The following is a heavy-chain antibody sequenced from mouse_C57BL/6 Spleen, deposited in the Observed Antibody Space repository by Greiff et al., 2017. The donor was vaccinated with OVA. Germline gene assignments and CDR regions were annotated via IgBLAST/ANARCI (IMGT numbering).Heavy chain of an antibody. CDR3: TREIYDGDYWYFDV. D-gene: IGHD2-3*01. CDR1: GYTFTSYW. J-gene: IGHJ1*03. Sequence: VQLQQSGTVLARPGASVKMSCKTSGYTFTSYWMHWVKQRPGQGLEWIGAIYPGNSDTSYNQKFKGKAKLTAVTSASTAYMELSSLTNEDSAVYYCTREIYDGDYWYFDVWGTGTTVTVSS. V-gene: IGHV1-5*01. CDR2: IYPGNSDT.